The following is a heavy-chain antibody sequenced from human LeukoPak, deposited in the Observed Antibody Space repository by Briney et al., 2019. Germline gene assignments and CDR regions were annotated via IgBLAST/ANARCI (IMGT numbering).Heavy chain of an antibody. Sequence: GGSPRLSCAASGFTFSSYAMSWVRQAPGKGLEWVSAISGSGGSTYYVDSGKGRFTISRDNSKNTLYLQMNSLRAEDTAVYYCAKDLRYYYDSSGHPSFDYWGQGTLVTVSS. D-gene: IGHD3-22*01. V-gene: IGHV3-23*01. CDR3: AKDLRYYYDSSGHPSFDY. CDR2: ISGSGGST. CDR1: GFTFSSYA. J-gene: IGHJ4*02.